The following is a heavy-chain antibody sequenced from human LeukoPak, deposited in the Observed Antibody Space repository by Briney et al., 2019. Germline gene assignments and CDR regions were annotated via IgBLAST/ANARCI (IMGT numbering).Heavy chain of an antibody. D-gene: IGHD3-22*01. CDR1: GGSISSPNYY. CDR2: IYTSGST. CDR3: ARFYYYDSSGYSYYFDY. V-gene: IGHV4-61*02. J-gene: IGHJ4*02. Sequence: SETLSLTCTVSGGSISSPNYYWSWIRQPAGKGLEWIGRIYTSGSTDYNPSLKSRLTISLDTSKNQFSLKLSSVTAADTAVYYCARFYYYDSSGYSYYFDYWGQGTLVTVSS.